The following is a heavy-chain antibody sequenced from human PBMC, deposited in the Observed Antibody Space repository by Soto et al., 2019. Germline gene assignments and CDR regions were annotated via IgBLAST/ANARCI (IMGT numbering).Heavy chain of an antibody. D-gene: IGHD2-15*01. V-gene: IGHV3-13*05. J-gene: IGHJ6*02. CDR1: GFTFSDYD. Sequence: PGGSLRLSCTASGFTFSDYDMHWVRQAAGKGLEWVSTICAGRNPYYTGSVKGRFTISRENARNSIFLQMNSVTVGDTAVYYCARAYSVRLPRQADYCYALDVWGQGTKVTVSS. CDR3: ARAYSVRLPRQADYCYALDV. CDR2: ICAGRNP.